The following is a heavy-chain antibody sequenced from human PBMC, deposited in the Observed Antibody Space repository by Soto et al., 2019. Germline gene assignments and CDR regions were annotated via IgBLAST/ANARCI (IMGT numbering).Heavy chain of an antibody. Sequence: QVQLVESGGGVVQPGRSLRLSCAASGFTFSSYGMHWVRQAPGKGLEWVAVISYDGSNKYYADSVKGRFTISRDNSKNTLYLQMNSLRAEDTAVYYCAKDGSGSYYNFDYWGQGTLVTVSS. CDR3: AKDGSGSYYNFDY. V-gene: IGHV3-30*18. CDR1: GFTFSSYG. CDR2: ISYDGSNK. J-gene: IGHJ4*02. D-gene: IGHD3-10*01.